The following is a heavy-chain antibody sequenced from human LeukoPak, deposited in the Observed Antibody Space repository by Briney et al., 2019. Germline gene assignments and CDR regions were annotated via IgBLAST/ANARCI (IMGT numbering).Heavy chain of an antibody. D-gene: IGHD4-17*01. V-gene: IGHV3-48*03. CDR3: ARGRLRYGDYAAGYDY. CDR2: ISSSGSTI. J-gene: IGHJ4*02. CDR1: GFTSSRYE. Sequence: GWALTLSCAASGFTSSRYEMNWVRQAPGKGLEGVSYISSSGSTIYYADSVKGRFTISRDNAKNSLYLQMNSLRAEDTAVYYCARGRLRYGDYAAGYDYWGQGTLVTVSS.